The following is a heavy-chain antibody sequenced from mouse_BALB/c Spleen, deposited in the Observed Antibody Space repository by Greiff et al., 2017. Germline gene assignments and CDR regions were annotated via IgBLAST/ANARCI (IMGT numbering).Heavy chain of an antibody. CDR2: ISSGSSTI. Sequence: EVQLVESGGGLVQPGGSRKLSCAASGFTFSSFGMHWVRQAPEKGLEWVAYISSGSSTIYYADTVKGRFTISRDNPKNTLFLQMTSLRSEDTAMYYCARLGGFAYWGQGTLVTVSA. J-gene: IGHJ3*01. V-gene: IGHV5-17*02. CDR3: ARLGGFAY. D-gene: IGHD4-1*01. CDR1: GFTFSSFG.